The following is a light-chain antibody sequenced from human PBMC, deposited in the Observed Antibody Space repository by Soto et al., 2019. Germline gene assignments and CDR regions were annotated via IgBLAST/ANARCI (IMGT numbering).Light chain of an antibody. CDR2: DVS. J-gene: IGKJ2*01. CDR1: QGISTY. CDR3: QQYNSYST. Sequence: DIQMTQSPSSLSASLGDRVTISCRASQGISTYLAWYQQKPGKAPTLLISDVSRLESGVPSRFSGSGSGTEFTLTISSLQPDDFATYYCQQYNSYSTFGQGTKREIK. V-gene: IGKV1-5*01.